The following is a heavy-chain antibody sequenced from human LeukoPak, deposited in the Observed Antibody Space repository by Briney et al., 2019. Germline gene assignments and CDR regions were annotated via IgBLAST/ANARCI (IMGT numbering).Heavy chain of an antibody. V-gene: IGHV3-23*01. Sequence: GGSLRLSCAASGFTFSSYATSWVRQAPGKGLEWVSAISGSGGSTYYADSVKGRFTISRDNSKNTLYLQMNSLRAEDTAVYYCARDRGGSYYDSSGYYPLDYWGQGTLVTVSS. CDR3: ARDRGGSYYDSSGYYPLDY. J-gene: IGHJ4*02. D-gene: IGHD3-22*01. CDR1: GFTFSSYA. CDR2: ISGSGGST.